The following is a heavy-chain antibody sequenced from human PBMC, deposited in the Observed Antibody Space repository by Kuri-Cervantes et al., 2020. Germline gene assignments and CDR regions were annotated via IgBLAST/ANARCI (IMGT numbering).Heavy chain of an antibody. V-gene: IGHV3-74*03. D-gene: IGHD3-9*01. J-gene: IGHJ6*02. CDR1: GYTFSRNW. CDR2: MNNDDSSK. Sequence: GSLRLSCAGSGYTFSRNWMHWVRQAPGRGLVWVSRMNNDDSSKTYADSVKGRFTISRDNSKNTLYLQMNSLRAEDTAVYYCARVGLRYFDWLLSEGGLYYYYGMDVWGQGTTVTVSS. CDR3: ARVGLRYFDWLLSEGGLYYYYGMDV.